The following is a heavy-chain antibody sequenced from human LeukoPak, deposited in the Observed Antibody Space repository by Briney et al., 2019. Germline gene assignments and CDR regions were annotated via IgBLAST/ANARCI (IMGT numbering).Heavy chain of an antibody. CDR3: ARRVRLVGAWFDP. V-gene: IGHV4-59*12. CDR2: MYYSGST. Sequence: SETLSLTCTVSGGSISSYYWSWIRQPPGKGLEWIGYMYYSGSTNYNPSTNYNPSLKSRVTISVDTSKNQFSLKLSSVTAADTAVYYCARRVRLVGAWFDPWGQGTLVTVSS. D-gene: IGHD6-6*01. J-gene: IGHJ5*02. CDR1: GGSISSYY.